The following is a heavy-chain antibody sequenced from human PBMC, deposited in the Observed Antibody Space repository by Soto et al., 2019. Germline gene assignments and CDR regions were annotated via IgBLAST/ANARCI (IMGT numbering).Heavy chain of an antibody. CDR3: ALIDCSGGSCYFGVGWFDP. CDR1: GFSLSTSGVG. CDR2: TYWNDDK. J-gene: IGHJ5*02. V-gene: IGHV2-5*01. D-gene: IGHD2-15*01. Sequence: GPTLVNPTQTLTLTCTFSGFSLSTSGVGVGWIRQPPGKALEWLALTYWNDDKRYSPSLKSRLTITKDTSKNQVVLTMTNMDPVDTATYYCALIDCSGGSCYFGVGWFDPWGQGTLVTVSS.